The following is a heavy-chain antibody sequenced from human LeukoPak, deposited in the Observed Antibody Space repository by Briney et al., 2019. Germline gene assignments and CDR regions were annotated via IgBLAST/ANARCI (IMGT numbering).Heavy chain of an antibody. CDR1: GFTFSSYA. CDR2: ISGSGGST. D-gene: IGHD2-15*01. CDR3: AKETTPFLPYCSGGSCSWGNAFDI. V-gene: IGHV3-23*01. Sequence: GGSLRLSCAASGFTFSSYAMSWVRQAPGKGLEWVSAISGSGGSTYYADSVKGRFPISRDNSKNTLYLQMNSLRAEDTAVYYYAKETTPFLPYCSGGSCSWGNAFDIWGQGTMVTVSS. J-gene: IGHJ3*02.